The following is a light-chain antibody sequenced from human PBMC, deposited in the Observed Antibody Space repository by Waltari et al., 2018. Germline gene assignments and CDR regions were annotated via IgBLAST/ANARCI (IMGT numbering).Light chain of an antibody. CDR2: DVS. V-gene: IGLV2-14*01. CDR1: SSDVGGYKY. CDR3: SSYTSSSTVV. J-gene: IGLJ2*01. Sequence: QAALTQPASVSGSPGQSITISCTGTSSDVGGYKYVSWYQQHPGKAPNLMIYDVSKRPAGVSNWFSGPKSGNTASLTISGLQAEDEADYYCSSYTSSSTVVFGGGTKLTVL.